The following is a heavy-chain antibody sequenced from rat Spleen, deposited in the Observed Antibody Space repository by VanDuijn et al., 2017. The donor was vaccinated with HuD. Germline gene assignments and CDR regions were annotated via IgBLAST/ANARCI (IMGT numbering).Heavy chain of an antibody. CDR1: GFSLTSYH. Sequence: QVQLKESGPGLVQPSQTLSLTCTVSGFSLTSYHVSWVRQPPGKGLEWMGLIWTGGTTAYNSLLKSRLSISRDTSKSQVFLKMKSQQTEDTAVDFCTRAVYGGDTAWGQGVMVTVYS. CDR3: TRAVYGGDTA. CDR2: IWTGGTT. D-gene: IGHD1-11*01. V-gene: IGHV2-43*01. J-gene: IGHJ2*01.